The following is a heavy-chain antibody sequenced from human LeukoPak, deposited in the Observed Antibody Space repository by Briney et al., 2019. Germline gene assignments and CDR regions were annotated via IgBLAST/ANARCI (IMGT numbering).Heavy chain of an antibody. CDR3: ARGDYFYYDSSGYYSH. CDR1: GFTVSSNY. Sequence: PGGSLRLSCAASGFTVSSNYMSWVRQAPGKGLEWVSVIYSGGSTYYADSVKGRFTISRDNSKNTLYLQMNSLRAEDTAVYYCARGDYFYYDSSGYYSHWAQATLVTVSS. D-gene: IGHD3-22*01. J-gene: IGHJ4*02. V-gene: IGHV3-53*01. CDR2: IYSGGST.